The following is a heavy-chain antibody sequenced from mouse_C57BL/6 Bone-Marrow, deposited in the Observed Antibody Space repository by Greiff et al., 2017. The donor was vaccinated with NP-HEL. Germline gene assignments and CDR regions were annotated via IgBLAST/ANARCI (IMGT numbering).Heavy chain of an antibody. D-gene: IGHD1-1*01. V-gene: IGHV1-64*01. CDR2: IHPNSGST. CDR3: ASPYYGSDWYFDV. CDR1: GYTFTSYW. Sequence: QVQLQQPGAELVKPGASVKLSCKASGYTFTSYWMHWVKQRPGQGLEWIGMIHPNSGSTNYNEKFKSKATLTVDKSSSTAYMQLSSLTSEDSAVYYCASPYYGSDWYFDVWGTGTTVTVSS. J-gene: IGHJ1*03.